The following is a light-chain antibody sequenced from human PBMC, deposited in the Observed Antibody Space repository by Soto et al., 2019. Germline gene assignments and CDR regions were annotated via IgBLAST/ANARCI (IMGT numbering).Light chain of an antibody. V-gene: IGKV1-9*01. CDR3: QQLNSYLT. J-gene: IGKJ5*01. CDR2: AAS. CDR1: QVISNY. Sequence: DIQLTQSPSFLSASVGDRVTITCRASQVISNYLAWYQQKPGKAPKLLIYAASTLQNGVPSRFSGSGSGTEFTLTIGSLQPEDFATYYCQQLNSYLTFGQGTLLEIK.